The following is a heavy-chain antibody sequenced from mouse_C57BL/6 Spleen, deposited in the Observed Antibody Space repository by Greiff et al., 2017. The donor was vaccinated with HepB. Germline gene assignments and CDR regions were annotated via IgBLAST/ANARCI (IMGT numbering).Heavy chain of an antibody. V-gene: IGHV5-17*01. J-gene: IGHJ3*01. D-gene: IGHD1-1*02. CDR3: ARSLWSTPWGFAY. Sequence: VQLKESGGGLVKPGGSLKLSCAASGFTFSDYGMHWVRQAPEKGLEWVAYISSGSSTIYYADTVKGRVTISRDNAKNTLFLQMTSLRSEDTAMYYCARSLWSTPWGFAYWGQGTLVTVSA. CDR2: ISSGSSTI. CDR1: GFTFSDYG.